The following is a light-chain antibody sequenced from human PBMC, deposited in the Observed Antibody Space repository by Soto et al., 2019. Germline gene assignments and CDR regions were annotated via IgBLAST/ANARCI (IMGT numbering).Light chain of an antibody. CDR2: AAS. CDR1: QSISSY. J-gene: IGKJ2*01. CDR3: QQSYSTPPYT. Sequence: DIQMTQSPSSLSASVGDRVTITCRASQSISSYLNWYQQKPGKAPKLLIYAASSLQSGVPSRFSGSGSGTDFTLNISSLQPEDFVTDYCQQSYSTPPYTFGQGTKVEIK. V-gene: IGKV1-39*01.